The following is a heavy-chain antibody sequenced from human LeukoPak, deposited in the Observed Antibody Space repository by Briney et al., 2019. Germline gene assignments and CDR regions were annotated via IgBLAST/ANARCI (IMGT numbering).Heavy chain of an antibody. CDR1: GFTFSSYW. J-gene: IGHJ6*03. Sequence: TGGSLRLSCAASGFTFSSYWMSWVRQAPGKGLEWVANIKQDGSEKYYVDSVKGRFTISRDNAKNSLYLQMNSLRAEDTAVYYCASIISDYTIFGVGDMDVWGKGTTVTISS. D-gene: IGHD3-3*01. CDR3: ASIISDYTIFGVGDMDV. V-gene: IGHV3-7*01. CDR2: IKQDGSEK.